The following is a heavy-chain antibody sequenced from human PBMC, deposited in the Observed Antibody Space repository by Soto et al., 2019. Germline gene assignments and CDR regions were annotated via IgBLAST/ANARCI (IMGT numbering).Heavy chain of an antibody. D-gene: IGHD6-6*01. V-gene: IGHV1-69*13. CDR1: GYTFTSYG. CDR2: IIPIFGTA. CDR3: ARDLSIAARPNYYYGMDV. Sequence: ASVKVSCKASGYTFTSYGISWVRQAPGQGLEWMGGIIPIFGTAHYAQKFQGRVTITADESTSTAYMELSSLRSEDTAVYYCARDLSIAARPNYYYGMDVWGQGTTVTVSS. J-gene: IGHJ6*02.